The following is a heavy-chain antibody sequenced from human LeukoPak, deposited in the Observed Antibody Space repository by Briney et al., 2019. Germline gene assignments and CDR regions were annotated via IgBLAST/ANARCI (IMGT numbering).Heavy chain of an antibody. D-gene: IGHD5-24*01. CDR3: ARVRDGYNDAYDI. CDR1: GYTFISYS. Sequence: ASVKVSCKASGYTFISYSMNWVRQAPGQGLEWMGIINPSGGSTNYAQNFQGRVTMTRDTSTSTVYMELSSLRSEDTAVYYCARVRDGYNDAYDIWGQGTMVTVPS. V-gene: IGHV1-46*01. CDR2: INPSGGST. J-gene: IGHJ3*02.